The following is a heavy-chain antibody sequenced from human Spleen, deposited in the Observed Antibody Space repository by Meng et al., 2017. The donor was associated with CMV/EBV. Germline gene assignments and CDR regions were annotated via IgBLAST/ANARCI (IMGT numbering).Heavy chain of an antibody. CDR1: GFTFSRFS. CDR2: ISSSISHT. D-gene: IGHD1-26*01. J-gene: IGHJ5*02. CDR3: APGVWWELRFDP. V-gene: IGHV3-21*01. Sequence: GGSLRLSCVVSGFTFSRFSMNWVRQAPGKGLDWVSFISSSISHTYADSMKGRFTISRDNAKNSLYLQMNSLRAEDTGVYYCAPGVWWELRFDPWGQGTLVTVSS.